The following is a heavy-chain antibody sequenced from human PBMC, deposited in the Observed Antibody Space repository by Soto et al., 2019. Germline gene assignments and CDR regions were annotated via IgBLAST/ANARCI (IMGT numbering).Heavy chain of an antibody. D-gene: IGHD3-3*01. V-gene: IGHV3-15*01. CDR1: GLTFSNAW. CDR2: IKSKTDGGTT. J-gene: IGHJ4*02. CDR3: TTADYDFWSGYSPNPDDY. Sequence: PGGSLRLSCAASGLTFSNAWMSWVRQAPGKGLEWVGRIKSKTDGGTTDYAAPVKGRFTISRDDSKNTLHLQMNSLKTEDTAVYYCTTADYDFWSGYSPNPDDYWGQGTLVTVSS.